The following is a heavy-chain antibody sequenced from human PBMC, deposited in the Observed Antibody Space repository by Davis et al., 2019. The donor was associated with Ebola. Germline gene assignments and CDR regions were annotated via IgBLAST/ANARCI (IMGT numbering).Heavy chain of an antibody. D-gene: IGHD2-2*01. CDR3: ARDSPRPLGYCSSTSCTTLDY. J-gene: IGHJ4*02. V-gene: IGHV1-69*04. CDR2: IIPILGIA. CDR1: GGTFSSYA. Sequence: SVKVSCKASGGTFSSYAISWVRQAPGQGLEWMGRIIPILGIANYAQKFQGRVTITADKSTSTAYMELSSLRSEDTAVYYCARDSPRPLGYCSSTSCTTLDYWGQGTLVTVSS.